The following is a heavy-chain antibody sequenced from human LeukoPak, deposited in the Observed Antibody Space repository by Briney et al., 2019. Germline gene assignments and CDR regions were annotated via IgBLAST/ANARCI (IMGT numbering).Heavy chain of an antibody. J-gene: IGHJ4*02. CDR1: GFTFSSYA. V-gene: IGHV3-23*01. Sequence: GGSLRLSCAASGFTFSSYAMSWFRQAPGKGLEWVSAISGSGGSTYYADSVKGRFTISRDNAKNSLYLQMNSLRAEDTAVYYCARDLGGYSYGSHFDYWGQGTLVTVSS. CDR3: ARDLGGYSYGSHFDY. CDR2: ISGSGGST. D-gene: IGHD5-18*01.